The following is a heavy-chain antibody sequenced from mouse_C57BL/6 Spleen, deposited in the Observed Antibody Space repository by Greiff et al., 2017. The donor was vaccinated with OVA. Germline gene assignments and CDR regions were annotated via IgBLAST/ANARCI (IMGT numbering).Heavy chain of an antibody. CDR3: AKHKGPYSNYGYYAMDY. Sequence: QVQLKESGPGLVAPSQSLSITCTVSGFSLTSYGVDWVRQPPGKGLEWLGVIWGGGSTNYNSDLMYRRSISKDNSKSQVFLKMNMLQTDDTAMYYCAKHKGPYSNYGYYAMDYWGQGTSVTVSS. V-gene: IGHV2-9*01. CDR1: GFSLTSYG. J-gene: IGHJ4*01. D-gene: IGHD2-5*01. CDR2: IWGGGST.